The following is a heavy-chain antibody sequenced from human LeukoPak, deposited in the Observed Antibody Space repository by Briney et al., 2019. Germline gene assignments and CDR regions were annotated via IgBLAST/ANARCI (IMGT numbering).Heavy chain of an antibody. CDR1: GGSISSYY. J-gene: IGHJ3*02. CDR2: IYYSGST. CDR3: AREIAKAFDI. Sequence: PSETLSLTCTVSGGSISSYYWSWIRQPPGRGLEWIGYIYYSGSTNYNPSLKSRVTISVDTSKNQFSLKLSSVTAADTAVYYCAREIAKAFDIWGQGTMVTVSS. V-gene: IGHV4-59*01. D-gene: IGHD6-13*01.